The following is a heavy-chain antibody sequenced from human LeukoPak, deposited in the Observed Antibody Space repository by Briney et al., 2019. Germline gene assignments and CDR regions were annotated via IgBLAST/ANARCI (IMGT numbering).Heavy chain of an antibody. V-gene: IGHV1-2*02. Sequence: ASVKVPCKASGYTFTGYYMHWVRQAPGQGLEWMGWINPNSGGTNYAQKFQGRVTMTRDTSISTAYMELSRLRSDDTAVYYCARGSDYGGNNDAFDIWGQGTMVTVSS. J-gene: IGHJ3*02. CDR3: ARGSDYGGNNDAFDI. D-gene: IGHD4-23*01. CDR2: INPNSGGT. CDR1: GYTFTGYY.